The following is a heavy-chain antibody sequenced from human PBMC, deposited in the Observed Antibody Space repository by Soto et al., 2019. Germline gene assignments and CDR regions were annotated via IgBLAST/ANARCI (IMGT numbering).Heavy chain of an antibody. V-gene: IGHV1-18*01. Sequence: ASVKVSCKASGYTFTSYGISWVRQAPGQGLEWMGWISAYNGNTNYAQKLQGRVTMTTDTSTSTAYMELRSLRSDDTAVYYCARELARKKPYCGGDCYPGAVVYWGQGTLVTVSS. D-gene: IGHD2-21*01. CDR2: ISAYNGNT. CDR1: GYTFTSYG. J-gene: IGHJ4*02. CDR3: ARELARKKPYCGGDCYPGAVVY.